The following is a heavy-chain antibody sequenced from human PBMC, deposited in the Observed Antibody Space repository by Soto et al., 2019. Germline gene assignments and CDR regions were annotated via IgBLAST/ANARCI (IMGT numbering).Heavy chain of an antibody. CDR2: IYHSGRT. V-gene: IGHV4-31*03. CDR1: GGSIKNANYY. D-gene: IGHD3-10*01. J-gene: IGHJ4*02. CDR3: ARDGNYGLVDY. Sequence: PSETLSLTCTVSGGSIKNANYYWSWIRQLPGKGLEWIGYIYHSGRTYCNPSLKSRVTISVDTSKNQFSLNLTSVTAADTAVYYCARDGNYGLVDYWGQGTLVTVSS.